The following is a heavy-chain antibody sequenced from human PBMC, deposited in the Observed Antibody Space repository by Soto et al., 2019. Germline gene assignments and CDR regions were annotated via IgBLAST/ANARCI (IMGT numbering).Heavy chain of an antibody. CDR3: ARGFDIRPLDV. J-gene: IGHJ6*02. CDR2: IYYSGST. D-gene: IGHD3-9*01. V-gene: IGHV4-31*03. CDR1: GGSISSGGYY. Sequence: QVQLQESGPGLVKPSQTLSLTCTVSGGSISSGGYYWSWIRQHPGKGLEWIGYIYYSGSTYYNPSITSRVTITVDTSKHQFSLKLSSVTAADTAVYYCARGFDIRPLDVWGQGTTVTVSS.